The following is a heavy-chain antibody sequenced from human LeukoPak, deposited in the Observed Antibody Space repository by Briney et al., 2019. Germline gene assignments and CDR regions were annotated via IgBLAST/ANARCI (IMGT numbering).Heavy chain of an antibody. CDR1: GYTFTGYY. D-gene: IGHD2-15*01. CDR2: ISAYNGNT. J-gene: IGHJ6*03. CDR3: ARAVVVAPVGYYYYMDV. Sequence: ASVKVSCKASGYTFTGYYMHWVRQAPGQGLEWMGWISAYNGNTNYAQKLQGRVTMTTDTSTSTAYMELRSLRSDDTAVYYCARAVVVAPVGYYYYMDVWGKGTTVTVSS. V-gene: IGHV1-18*04.